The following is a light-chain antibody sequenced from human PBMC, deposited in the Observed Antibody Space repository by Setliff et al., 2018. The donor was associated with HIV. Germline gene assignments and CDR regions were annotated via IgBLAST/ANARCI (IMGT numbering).Light chain of an antibody. CDR2: GVT. V-gene: IGLV2-14*01. CDR3: SSYAITNTLH. J-gene: IGLJ1*01. CDR1: ISDVGRYNY. Sequence: QSALAQPASVSGSPGQSVAISCTGTISDVGRYNYVSWYQQHPGKAPILIIYGVTNRPSGVSSRVSGSKSGNTASLTISGLQAEDEADYYCSSYAITNTLHFGSGTKATV.